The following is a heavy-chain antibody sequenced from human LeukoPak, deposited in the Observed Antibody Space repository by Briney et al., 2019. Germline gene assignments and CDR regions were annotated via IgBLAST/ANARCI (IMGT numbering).Heavy chain of an antibody. Sequence: GGSLRLSCAVSGFTFSSYNMNWVRQAPGKGLEWLSFITNSGDTIYYADSVKGRFTITRDNAKNSLYLQMNSLRAEDTAIYYCARRGGMATFDYWGQGTLVTVSS. D-gene: IGHD1-14*01. J-gene: IGHJ4*02. CDR3: ARRGGMATFDY. CDR2: ITNSGDTI. CDR1: GFTFSSYN. V-gene: IGHV3-48*01.